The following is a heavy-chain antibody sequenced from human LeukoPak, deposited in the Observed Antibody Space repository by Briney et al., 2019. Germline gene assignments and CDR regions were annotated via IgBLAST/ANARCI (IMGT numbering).Heavy chain of an antibody. CDR1: GFAVSSNY. CDR2: IYSNGGT. Sequence: GGSLRLSCAASGFAVSSNYMTWVRQAPGRGLEWVSVIYSNGGTYYADSVKGRFTISRDNSKNTVYLQMDSLRAEDTAVYYCASDSPGYDSGSYFAYWGQGTLVTVSS. D-gene: IGHD2-15*01. J-gene: IGHJ4*02. CDR3: ASDSPGYDSGSYFAY. V-gene: IGHV3-53*01.